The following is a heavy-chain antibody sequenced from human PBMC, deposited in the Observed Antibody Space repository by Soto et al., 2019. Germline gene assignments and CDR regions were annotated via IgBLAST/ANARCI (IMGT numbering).Heavy chain of an antibody. CDR1: GGSFSGYY. CDR2: IDHSGST. V-gene: IGHV4-34*01. J-gene: IGHJ6*03. D-gene: IGHD2-15*01. Sequence: SETLSLTCAVYGGSFSGYYWSWIRQPPGKGLEWIGEIDHSGSTNYNPSLKSRVTISVDTSKNQFSLKLSSVTAADTAVYYCARGGIVVVVAATIPYYYYMDVWGKGTTVTVSS. CDR3: ARGGIVVVVAATIPYYYYMDV.